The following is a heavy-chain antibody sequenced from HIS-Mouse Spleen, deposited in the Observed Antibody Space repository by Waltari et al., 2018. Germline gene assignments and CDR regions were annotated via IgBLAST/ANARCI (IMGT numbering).Heavy chain of an antibody. CDR3: ARGLRLGSGPYYFDY. CDR2: IIPIFGTA. J-gene: IGHJ4*02. CDR1: GGPSSSYP. D-gene: IGHD3-16*01. Sequence: QVQLGQSGAEVKKPGSSVKVSCKASGGPSSSYPISWVRPAHGQGLEWMGGIIPIFGTANYAQKFQGRVTITADESTITAYMELSSLRSEDTAVYYCARGLRLGSGPYYFDYWGQGTLVTVSS. V-gene: IGHV1-69*01.